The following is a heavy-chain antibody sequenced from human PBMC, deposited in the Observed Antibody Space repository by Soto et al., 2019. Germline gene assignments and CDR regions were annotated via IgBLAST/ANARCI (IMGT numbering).Heavy chain of an antibody. CDR3: ARPGGYDSSGYYPPDYWYFDL. D-gene: IGHD3-22*01. CDR2: TRNKANSYTT. V-gene: IGHV3-72*01. Sequence: PGESLKISCAASGFTFSDHYMDWVRQAPGKGLEWVGRTRNKANSYTTEYAASVKGRFTISRDDSKNSLYLQMNSLKTEDTAVYYCARPGGYDSSGYYPPDYWYFDLWGRGTLVTVSS. CDR1: GFTFSDHY. J-gene: IGHJ2*01.